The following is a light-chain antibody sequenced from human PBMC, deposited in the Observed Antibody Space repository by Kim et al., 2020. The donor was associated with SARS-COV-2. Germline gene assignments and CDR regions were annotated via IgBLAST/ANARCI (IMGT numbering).Light chain of an antibody. J-gene: IGKJ5*01. V-gene: IGKV1-5*03. CDR2: LAS. CDR1: QSISNW. Sequence: DIQMTQSPSTLSASVGDSVTITCRASQSISNWLAWFQQKPGKAPQLLIYLASTLETGVPSRFSGSGSGTEFTLTISSLQPHDFATSYCQQYNSYSITFGQGTRLEIK. CDR3: QQYNSYSIT.